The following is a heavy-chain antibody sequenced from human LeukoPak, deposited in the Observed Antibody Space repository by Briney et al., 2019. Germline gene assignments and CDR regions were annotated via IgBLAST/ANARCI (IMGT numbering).Heavy chain of an antibody. CDR3: ARGGGSYYFDY. Sequence: PGGSLRLSCAASGFTVISNYMSWVRQAPGKGLEWVSVIYSGGSTNYADSVKGRFTISRDNSKNTLYLQMNSLRAEDTAVYYCARGGGSYYFDYWGQGTLVAVSS. CDR1: GFTVISNY. J-gene: IGHJ4*02. CDR2: IYSGGST. D-gene: IGHD1-26*01. V-gene: IGHV3-53*01.